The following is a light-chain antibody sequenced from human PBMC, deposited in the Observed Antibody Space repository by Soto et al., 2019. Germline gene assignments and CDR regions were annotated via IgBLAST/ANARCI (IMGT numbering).Light chain of an antibody. CDR3: CSYAGSSTYV. CDR1: SSDVGSYNL. Sequence: QSALTQPASVSGSPGQSITISCTGTSSDVGSYNLVSWYQQHPGKAPKLMIYEGSKRPSGVSNRFSGSQSGNTASLTISGLQAADEADYYCCSYAGSSTYVFGTGPKLTVL. J-gene: IGLJ1*01. V-gene: IGLV2-23*01. CDR2: EGS.